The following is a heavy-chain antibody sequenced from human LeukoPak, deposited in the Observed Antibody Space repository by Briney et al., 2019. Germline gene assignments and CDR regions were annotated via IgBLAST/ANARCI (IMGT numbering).Heavy chain of an antibody. CDR3: ARGYDSSGYYYVVNWFDP. CDR1: GYTFTSYD. CDR2: MNPNSGNT. Sequence: ATVKVSCKASGYTFTSYDINWVRQATGQGLEWMRWMNPNSGNTGYAQKFQGRVTMTRNTSISTAYMELSSLRSEDTAVYYCARGYDSSGYYYVVNWFDPWGQGTLVTVSS. V-gene: IGHV1-8*01. J-gene: IGHJ5*02. D-gene: IGHD3-22*01.